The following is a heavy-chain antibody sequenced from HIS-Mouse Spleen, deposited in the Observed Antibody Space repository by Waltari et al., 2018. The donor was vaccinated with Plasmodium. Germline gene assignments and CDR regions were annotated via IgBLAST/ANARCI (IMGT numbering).Heavy chain of an antibody. D-gene: IGHD6-13*01. CDR2: IIPILGIT. Sequence: QVQLVQSGAEVKKPGSSVKVSCKASGGTFSSYAISWVRQAPGQGLGWMGSIIPILGITNYAQNVQGRVTITADKATSTAYMELSSLRSEDTAVYYCARVLSIAAAGKDAFDIWGQGTMVTVSS. V-gene: IGHV1-69*04. CDR1: GGTFSSYA. CDR3: ARVLSIAAAGKDAFDI. J-gene: IGHJ3*02.